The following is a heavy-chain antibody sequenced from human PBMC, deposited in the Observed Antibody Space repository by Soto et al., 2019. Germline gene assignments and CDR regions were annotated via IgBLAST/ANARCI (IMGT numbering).Heavy chain of an antibody. CDR1: GFTFSSYA. Sequence: GGSLRLSCAASGFTFSSYAMSWVRQAPGKGLEWVSAISGSGGSTYYADSVKGRFTISRDNSKNTLYQQMNSLRAEDTAVYYCAKVYYYGSGSYLNSFDYWGQGTLVTVSS. J-gene: IGHJ4*02. V-gene: IGHV3-23*01. D-gene: IGHD3-10*01. CDR3: AKVYYYGSGSYLNSFDY. CDR2: ISGSGGST.